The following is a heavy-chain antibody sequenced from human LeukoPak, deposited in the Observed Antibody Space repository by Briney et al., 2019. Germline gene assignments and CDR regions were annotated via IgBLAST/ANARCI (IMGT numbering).Heavy chain of an antibody. CDR3: ARALLVRNGYNYSPNYFDF. CDR2: IYSGGTT. CDR1: GLTVNSNY. J-gene: IGHJ4*02. Sequence: TGGSLRLSCAASGLTVNSNYMNWVRQAPGKGVQWVSVIYSGGTTYYADSVKGRFTISRDNSKNTLYLQMNSLRAEDTAVYYCARALLVRNGYNYSPNYFDFWGQGTLVTVSS. D-gene: IGHD5-24*01. V-gene: IGHV3-53*01.